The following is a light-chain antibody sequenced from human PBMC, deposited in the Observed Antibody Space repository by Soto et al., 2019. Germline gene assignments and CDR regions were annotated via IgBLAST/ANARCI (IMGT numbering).Light chain of an antibody. V-gene: IGLV2-14*01. J-gene: IGLJ1*01. CDR2: DVS. Sequence: QSALTQPASVSGSPGQSITISCTGTSSDVGGYNYVSWYQQHPGKAPKLMIYDVSNRPSGVSNRFSGSKSGNTASLTISGLHDEDEADYCCSSYTSSSTLLYVFGTGTKVTVL. CDR1: SSDVGGYNY. CDR3: SSYTSSSTLLYV.